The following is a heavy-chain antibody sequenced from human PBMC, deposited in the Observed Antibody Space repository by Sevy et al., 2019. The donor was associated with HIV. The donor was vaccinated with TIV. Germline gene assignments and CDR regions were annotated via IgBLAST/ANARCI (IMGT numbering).Heavy chain of an antibody. J-gene: IGHJ4*02. CDR1: GFTFSDYY. CDR3: ARGPDYYDSSGYYYQ. D-gene: IGHD3-22*01. CDR2: ISGLSNYI. Sequence: GGSLRLSCTASGFTFSDYYMSWIRQAPGKGLEWVSYISGLSNYINYADSVKGRFTISRDNAKNSLYLQMNSLRAEDTAVYYCARGPDYYDSSGYYYQWGQGTLVTVSS. V-gene: IGHV3-11*06.